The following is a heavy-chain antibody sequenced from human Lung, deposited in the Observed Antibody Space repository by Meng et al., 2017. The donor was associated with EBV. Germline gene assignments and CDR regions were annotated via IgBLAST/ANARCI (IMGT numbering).Heavy chain of an antibody. CDR2: INPNSGGT. CDR3: AHQAVAGTRGWFDP. J-gene: IGHJ5*02. CDR1: GYTFTGYY. D-gene: IGHD6-19*01. Sequence: QGQLVQFGGEVKKPGASVKVSGKASGYTFTGYYMHWVRQAPGQGLEWMGRINPNSGGTNYAQKFQGRVTMTRDTSISTAYMELSRLRSDDTAVYYCAHQAVAGTRGWFDPWGQGTLVTVSS. V-gene: IGHV1-2*06.